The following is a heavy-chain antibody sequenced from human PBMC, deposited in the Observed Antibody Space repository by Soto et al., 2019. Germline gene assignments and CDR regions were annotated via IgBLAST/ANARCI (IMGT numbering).Heavy chain of an antibody. V-gene: IGHV3-9*01. CDR1: GFRFDDYA. Sequence: EGQLVESGGDLVQPGRSLRLSCAASGFRFDDYAMHWVRQAPGKGLEWVSGITWNSNNVGYADSVKGRFTISRDNAKISLYLQMHALTPEDTAFHYCANDSAYDILTGYAIDIWCQGKMVTVSS. CDR3: ANDSAYDILTGYAIDI. D-gene: IGHD3-9*01. CDR2: ITWNSNNV. J-gene: IGHJ3*02.